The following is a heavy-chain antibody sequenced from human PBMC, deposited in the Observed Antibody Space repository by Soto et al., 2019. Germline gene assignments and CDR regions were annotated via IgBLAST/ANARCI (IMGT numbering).Heavy chain of an antibody. Sequence: GGSLRLSCAASGFTFSSYGMHWVRQAPGKGLEWVAVIWYDGSNKYYADSVKGRFTISRDNSKNTLYLQMNSLRAEDTAVYYCARGYCSSTSCYMDYYYYGMDVWGQGTTVTVSS. CDR1: GFTFSSYG. D-gene: IGHD2-2*01. CDR2: IWYDGSNK. J-gene: IGHJ6*02. CDR3: ARGYCSSTSCYMDYYYYGMDV. V-gene: IGHV3-33*01.